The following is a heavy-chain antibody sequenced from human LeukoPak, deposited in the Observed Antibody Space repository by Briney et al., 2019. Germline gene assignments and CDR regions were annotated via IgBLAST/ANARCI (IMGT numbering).Heavy chain of an antibody. CDR1: GYTFTGYY. Sequence: GASVKVSCKASGYTFTGYYMHWVRQAPGQGLEWMGWINPNSGGTNYAQKFQGRVTMTRDTSISTAYMELSRLRSDDTAVYYCARDVYPGIVVVPAATNFDYWGQGTLVTVSS. D-gene: IGHD2-2*01. V-gene: IGHV1-2*02. J-gene: IGHJ4*02. CDR2: INPNSGGT. CDR3: ARDVYPGIVVVPAATNFDY.